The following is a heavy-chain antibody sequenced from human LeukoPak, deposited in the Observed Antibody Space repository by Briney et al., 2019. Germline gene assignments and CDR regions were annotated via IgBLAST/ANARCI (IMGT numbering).Heavy chain of an antibody. CDR1: GFTFSSYG. J-gene: IGHJ4*02. CDR2: IRYDGSNK. V-gene: IGHV3-30*02. D-gene: IGHD1-26*01. Sequence: PGGSLRLSCAASGFTFSSYGMHWVRQAPGKGLEWVAFIRYDGSNKYYADSVKGRFIISRDNSKNTLYLQMNSLRAEDTAVYYCARDVGIVGATLDYWGQGTLVTVSS. CDR3: ARDVGIVGATLDY.